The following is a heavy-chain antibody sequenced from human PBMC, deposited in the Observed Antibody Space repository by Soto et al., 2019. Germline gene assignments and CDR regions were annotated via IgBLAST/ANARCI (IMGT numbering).Heavy chain of an antibody. Sequence: PGGSLRLSCSASGFTSDDYAMHWGRQAPGKCLEWVSGISCNSGSIGYAASVKGRFTISRDNAKNSLYLQMNSLRAEDAAMYYCAKRSISAAAGLDAFDIWGQGPMVTVSS. CDR2: ISCNSGSI. D-gene: IGHD6-13*01. V-gene: IGHV3-9*02. J-gene: IGHJ3*02. CDR3: AKRSISAAAGLDAFDI. CDR1: GFTSDDYA.